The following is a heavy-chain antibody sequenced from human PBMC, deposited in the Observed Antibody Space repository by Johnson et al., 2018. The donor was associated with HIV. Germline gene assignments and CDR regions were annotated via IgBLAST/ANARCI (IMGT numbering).Heavy chain of an antibody. Sequence: QMQLVESGGGVVQPGRSLRLSCAASGFSFSSYAMHWVRQAPGKGLEWVAVVSYDGSERYYADSVKGRFTISRDNAKNSLYLQMNSLRAEDTALYYCARESANSGRYSGAFHVWGQGTMVIVSS. CDR1: GFSFSSYA. V-gene: IGHV3-30*04. CDR2: VSYDGSER. D-gene: IGHD1-26*01. J-gene: IGHJ3*01. CDR3: ARESANSGRYSGAFHV.